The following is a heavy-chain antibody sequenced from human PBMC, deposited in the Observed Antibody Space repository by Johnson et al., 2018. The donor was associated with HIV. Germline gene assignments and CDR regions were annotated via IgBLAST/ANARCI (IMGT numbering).Heavy chain of an antibody. V-gene: IGHV3-30-3*01. CDR1: GFSFSSYA. J-gene: IGHJ3*02. Sequence: QVQLLESGGGVVQAGRSLRLSCAASGFSFSSYALHWVRQAPGKGLELVAAVSYETTNKHYADSVKGRFTISRDNSKSTLILQMNGLREEDTAIYYCARELRGPDAFDIWGQGTMVTVSS. CDR3: ARELRGPDAFDI. CDR2: VSYETTNK.